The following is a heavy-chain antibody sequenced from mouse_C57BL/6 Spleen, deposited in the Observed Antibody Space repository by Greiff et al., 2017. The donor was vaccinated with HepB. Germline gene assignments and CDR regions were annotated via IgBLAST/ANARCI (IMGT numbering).Heavy chain of an antibody. CDR3: AIENYGNQSSYWYFDV. Sequence: QVHVKQPGAELVKPGASVKVSCKASGYTFTSYWMHWVKQRPGQGLEWIGRIHPSDSDTNYNQKFKGKATLTVDKSSSTAYMQLSSLTSEDSAVYYCAIENYGNQSSYWYFDVWGTGTTVTVSS. D-gene: IGHD1-1*01. CDR1: GYTFTSYW. CDR2: IHPSDSDT. J-gene: IGHJ1*03. V-gene: IGHV1-74*01.